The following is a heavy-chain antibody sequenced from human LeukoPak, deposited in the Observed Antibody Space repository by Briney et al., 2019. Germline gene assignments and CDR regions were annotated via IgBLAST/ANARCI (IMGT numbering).Heavy chain of an antibody. CDR3: AKDAASIVGAKGLVY. Sequence: PGGSLRLSCASSGFTFSSYGMHWVRQAPGKGLEWVAFIRYDGSNKYYADSVKGRFTISRDNSKNTLYLQMNSLRAEDTAVYYCAKDAASIVGAKGLVYWGQGTLVTVSS. CDR1: GFTFSSYG. CDR2: IRYDGSNK. V-gene: IGHV3-30*02. J-gene: IGHJ4*02. D-gene: IGHD1-26*01.